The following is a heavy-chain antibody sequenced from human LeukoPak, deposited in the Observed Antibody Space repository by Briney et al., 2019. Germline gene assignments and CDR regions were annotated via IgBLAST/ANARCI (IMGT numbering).Heavy chain of an antibody. V-gene: IGHV1-69*04. CDR2: IIPILGIA. J-gene: IGHJ4*02. CDR1: GGTFSSYA. CDR3: ARVDTAMVIDY. D-gene: IGHD5-18*01. Sequence: SVKVSCKASGGTFSSYAISWVRQPPGQGLEWMGRIIPILGIANYAQKFQGRVTITADKSTSTAYMELSSLRSEDTAVYYCARVDTAMVIDYWGQGTLVTVSS.